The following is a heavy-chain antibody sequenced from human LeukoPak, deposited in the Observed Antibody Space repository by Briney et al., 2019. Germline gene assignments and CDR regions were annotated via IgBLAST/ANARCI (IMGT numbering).Heavy chain of an antibody. CDR2: IKQDASQ. D-gene: IGHD4-17*01. CDR1: GFTFSRHW. CDR3: ARGPDFGDRLDYFDY. V-gene: IGHV3-7*01. Sequence: GGTLTLSCAASGFTFSRHWMGWVRQAPGKGLDWVANIKQDASQYYVDSVRGRFIISRDNAKNSLSLQMNSLRLEDTAAYYCARGPDFGDRLDYFDYWGRGTLVTVSS. J-gene: IGHJ4*02.